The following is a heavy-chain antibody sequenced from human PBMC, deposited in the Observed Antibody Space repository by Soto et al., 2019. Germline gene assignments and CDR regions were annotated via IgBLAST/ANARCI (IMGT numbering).Heavy chain of an antibody. CDR2: INAGNGNT. J-gene: IGHJ2*01. V-gene: IGHV1-3*01. D-gene: IGHD5-18*01. Sequence: ASVKVSCKASGYTFTSYAMHWVRQAPGQRLEWMGWINAGNGNTKYSQKFQGRVTITRDTSASTAYMELSSLRSEDTAVYYCASSSWYSYDYWYFDLWGRGTLVTVSS. CDR1: GYTFTSYA. CDR3: ASSSWYSYDYWYFDL.